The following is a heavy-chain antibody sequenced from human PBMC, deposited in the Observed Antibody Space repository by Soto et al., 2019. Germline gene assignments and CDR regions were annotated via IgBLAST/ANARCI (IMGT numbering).Heavy chain of an antibody. D-gene: IGHD4-17*01. CDR3: SEDSTVTF. Sequence: EVQLLESGGGLVQPGGSLRLSCAASGFTFSSYAMTWVRQAPGKGLEWVSLISSSGDSTYYADSVKGRFTISRDNSKNIIYLEKNSLEDEDAAVYYCSEDSTVTFWGQGTLVTVSS. CDR2: ISSSGDST. J-gene: IGHJ4*03. CDR1: GFTFSSYA. V-gene: IGHV3-23*01.